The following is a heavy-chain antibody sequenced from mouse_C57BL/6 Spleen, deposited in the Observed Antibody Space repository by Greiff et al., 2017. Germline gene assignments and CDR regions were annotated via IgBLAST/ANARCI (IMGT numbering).Heavy chain of an antibody. CDR2: IRNKANNHAT. CDR3: TIPIYYDYDVAMDY. Sequence: EVKVEESGGGLVQPGGSMKLSCAASGFTFSDAWMDWVRQSPETGLEWVAEIRNKANNHATYYAESVKGRFTISRDDSKSSVYLQMNSLRAEDTGIYYCTIPIYYDYDVAMDYWGQGTSVTVSS. V-gene: IGHV6-6*01. D-gene: IGHD2-4*01. J-gene: IGHJ4*01. CDR1: GFTFSDAW.